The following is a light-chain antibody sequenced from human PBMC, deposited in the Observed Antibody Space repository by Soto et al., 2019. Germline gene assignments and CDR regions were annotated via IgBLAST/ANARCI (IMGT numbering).Light chain of an antibody. CDR1: TGAVTSGHY. J-gene: IGLJ2*01. Sequence: QAVVTQEPSLTVSPGGTVTLTCGSSTGAVTSGHYPYWFQQKPGQAPRTLIYDTSNKHSWTPARFSGSLLGGKAALTLSCAQPEDDAEYYCFLSYSGARGVVFGGGTKLTVL. V-gene: IGLV7-46*01. CDR2: DTS. CDR3: FLSYSGARGVV.